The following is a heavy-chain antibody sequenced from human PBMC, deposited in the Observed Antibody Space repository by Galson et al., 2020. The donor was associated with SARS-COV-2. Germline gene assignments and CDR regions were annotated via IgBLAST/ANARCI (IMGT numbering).Heavy chain of an antibody. D-gene: IGHD3-9*01. J-gene: IGHJ6*02. CDR2: INPKSGGT. V-gene: IGHV1-2*02. Sequence: ASVKVSCKASGYTFTDYYIYWVRQAPGQGLEWMGWINPKSGGTNYAQKFEGRVTMTRDTSITTAYMELSRLRADDTAVYYCARLRYYDVLTGYIVDVWGQGTMVTVSS. CDR3: ARLRYYDVLTGYIVDV. CDR1: GYTFTDYY.